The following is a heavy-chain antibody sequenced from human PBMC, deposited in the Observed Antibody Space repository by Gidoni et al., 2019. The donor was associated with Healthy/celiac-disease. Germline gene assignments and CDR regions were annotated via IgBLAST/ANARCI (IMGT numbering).Heavy chain of an antibody. CDR1: GFTFSTYG. CDR3: ARDTALYYYESSGYWVNDAFDI. CDR2: IWSDGNKK. Sequence: QVQLVESGGGVVQPGRSLRLSCSAAGFTFSTYGSHWVRQAPGKGLEWVAVIWSDGNKKYYADSVKGRFTISRDNAKDTLYLQMNSLRAEDTAVYYCARDTALYYYESSGYWVNDAFDIWGRGTMVTVSS. J-gene: IGHJ3*02. D-gene: IGHD3-22*01. V-gene: IGHV3-33*01.